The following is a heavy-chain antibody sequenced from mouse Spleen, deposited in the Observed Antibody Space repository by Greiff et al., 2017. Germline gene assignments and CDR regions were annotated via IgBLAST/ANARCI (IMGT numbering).Heavy chain of an antibody. D-gene: IGHD4-1*01. CDR1: GFTFSSYA. Sequence: EVEVVESGEGLVKPGGSLKLSCAASGFTFSSYAMSWVRQTPEKRLEWVAYISSGGDYIYYADTVKGRFTISRDNARNTLYLQMSSLKSEDTAMYYCTRDELGRNYFDYWGQGTTLTVSS. V-gene: IGHV5-9-1*02. CDR2: ISSGGDYI. CDR3: TRDELGRNYFDY. J-gene: IGHJ2*01.